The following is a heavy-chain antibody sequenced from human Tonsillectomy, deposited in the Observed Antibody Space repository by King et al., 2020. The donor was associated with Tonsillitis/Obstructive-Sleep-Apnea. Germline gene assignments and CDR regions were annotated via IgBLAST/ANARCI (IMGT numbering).Heavy chain of an antibody. CDR3: ARRGGYSNNFDY. V-gene: IGHV5-51*01. Sequence: QMGEDGEEVKKPGESLKISCKGSGYSFTSYWIGWVRQMPGKGLEWMGIIYSGDSDTRYSPSFQGQVTISADKSISTAYLQWSSLKASDTAIYYCARRGGYSNNFDYWGQGTLVTVSS. D-gene: IGHD4-11*01. J-gene: IGHJ4*02. CDR1: GYSFTSYW. CDR2: IYSGDSDT.